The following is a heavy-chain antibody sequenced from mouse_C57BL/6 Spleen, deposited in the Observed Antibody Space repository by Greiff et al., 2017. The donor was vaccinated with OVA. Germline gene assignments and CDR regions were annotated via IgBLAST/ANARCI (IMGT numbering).Heavy chain of an antibody. CDR2: IYPGNSDT. CDR1: GYTFTSYW. D-gene: IGHD1-1*01. Sequence: EVQLQQSGTVLARPGASVKMSCTTSGYTFTSYWMHWVKQRPGQGLEWIGAIYPGNSDTSYNQKFKGKAKLTAVTSASTAYMELSSLTNEDSAVYYCTRGAATVVAKGPFAYWGQGTLVTVSA. V-gene: IGHV1-5*01. J-gene: IGHJ3*01. CDR3: TRGAATVVAKGPFAY.